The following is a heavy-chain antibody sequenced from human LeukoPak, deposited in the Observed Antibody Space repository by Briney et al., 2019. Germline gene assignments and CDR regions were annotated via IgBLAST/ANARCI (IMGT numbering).Heavy chain of an antibody. Sequence: GGSLRLSCVASGFTFSNYGMNWVRQAPGKGLEWVSSISSSSYIYYADSVKGRFTISRDNAKNSLYLQMNSLRAEDTAVYYCARAVSFDYWGQGTLVTVSS. D-gene: IGHD3-16*01. J-gene: IGHJ4*02. V-gene: IGHV3-21*01. CDR3: ARAVSFDY. CDR1: GFTFSNYG. CDR2: ISSSSYI.